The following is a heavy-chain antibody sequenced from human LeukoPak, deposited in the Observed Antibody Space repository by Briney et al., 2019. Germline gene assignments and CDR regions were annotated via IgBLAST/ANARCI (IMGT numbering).Heavy chain of an antibody. V-gene: IGHV3-30-3*01. CDR1: GFTFSSYA. Sequence: GGSLRLSCAASGFTFSSYAMHWVRQAPGKGLEWVAVISYDGDDGSNIYYADSVEGRFTISRDNSKSTLFLQMNSLRPDDTAVYYCARDASRGGSSGWRDFDFWGQGTLVTVSS. J-gene: IGHJ4*02. D-gene: IGHD6-19*01. CDR3: ARDASRGGSSGWRDFDF. CDR2: ISYDGDDGSNI.